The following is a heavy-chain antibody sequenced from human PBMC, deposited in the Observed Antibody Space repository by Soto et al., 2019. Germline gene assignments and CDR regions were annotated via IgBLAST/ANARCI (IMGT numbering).Heavy chain of an antibody. J-gene: IGHJ4*01. CDR2: INPDGTVG. CDR1: GFTFSTSW. V-gene: IGHV3-7*03. Sequence: EVQLLGSGGGLVQPGGSLRVSCVGSGFTFSTSWMNWVRQAPGMGLEWVANINPDGTVGTYVDSVKGRFTTSRDNARNSLFLQMNSLRVDDTAVYFCAGWGGHDYNYWGHGIVVTVSS. D-gene: IGHD3-16*01. CDR3: AGWGGHDYNY.